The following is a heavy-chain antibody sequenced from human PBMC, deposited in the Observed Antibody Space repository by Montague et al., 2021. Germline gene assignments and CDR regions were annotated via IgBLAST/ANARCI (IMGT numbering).Heavy chain of an antibody. J-gene: IGHJ6*03. D-gene: IGHD1-26*01. CDR3: ARAIEEPPPPFYYYMDV. Sequence: TLSLTCTVSGGSISSGGYYWSWIRQHPGKGLEWIGYIYYSGSTYYNPSLKSRVTMSIDTSENHFSLKLNSVTAADTAVYYCARAIEEPPPPFYYYMDVWGKGTTVSVSS. CDR2: IYYSGST. V-gene: IGHV4-31*03. CDR1: GGSISSGGYY.